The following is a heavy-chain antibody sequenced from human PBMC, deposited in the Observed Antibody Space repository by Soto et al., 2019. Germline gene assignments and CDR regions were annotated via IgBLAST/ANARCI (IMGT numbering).Heavy chain of an antibody. J-gene: IGHJ6*02. D-gene: IGHD5-18*01. CDR2: ISSSGSTI. CDR3: ARGAAMAYGMDV. V-gene: IGHV3-11*01. CDR1: GFTFSDYY. Sequence: GALRLSCAASGFTFSDYYMSWIRQAPGKGLEWVSYISSSGSTIFYADSVKGRFTISRDNAKNSLYLQMNSLRAEDTAVYYCARGAAMAYGMDVWGQGTTVTVSS.